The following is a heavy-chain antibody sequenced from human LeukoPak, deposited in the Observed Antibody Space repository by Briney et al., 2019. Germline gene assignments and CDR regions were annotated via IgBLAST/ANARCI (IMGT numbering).Heavy chain of an antibody. Sequence: GGSLRLSCAASGFTFDDYGMSWVRQAPGKGLEWVANIKQDGSEKYYVDSVKGRFTISRDNAKNSLYLQMNSLRAEDTAVYYCARDKERWLQYFDYWGQGTLVTVSS. V-gene: IGHV3-7*01. D-gene: IGHD5-24*01. CDR3: ARDKERWLQYFDY. CDR1: GFTFDDYG. J-gene: IGHJ4*02. CDR2: IKQDGSEK.